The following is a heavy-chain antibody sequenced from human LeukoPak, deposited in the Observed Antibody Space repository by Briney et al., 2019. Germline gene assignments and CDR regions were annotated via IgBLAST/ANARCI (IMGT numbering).Heavy chain of an antibody. CDR1: GGSVSDYY. D-gene: IGHD7-27*01. CDR2: IYYTGST. CDR3: ASRKLGNDY. V-gene: IGHV4-59*02. J-gene: IGHJ4*02. Sequence: SETLSLTCTISGGSVSDYYWSWIRQSPGKGLEWIGYIYYTGSTTYNPSLKSRVTISAGTSKNQFSLKLSSVTAADTAVYYCASRKLGNDYWGQGTLVTVSS.